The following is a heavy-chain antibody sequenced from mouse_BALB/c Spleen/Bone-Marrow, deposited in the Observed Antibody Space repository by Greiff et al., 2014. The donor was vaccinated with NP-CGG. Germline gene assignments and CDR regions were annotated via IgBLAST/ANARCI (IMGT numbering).Heavy chain of an antibody. CDR2: ISDGGTYT. D-gene: IGHD2-10*02. Sequence: EVQLVESGGGLVKPGGSLKLSCAASGFTFSDYYMYWVRQTPEKRLEWVATISDGGTYTFYPDSVKGRLTISRDNAKNNLYLQMSSLQSEDTAMYYCTRSGKRYGAMDYWGQGTSVTVSS. V-gene: IGHV5-4*02. CDR1: GFTFSDYY. CDR3: TRSGKRYGAMDY. J-gene: IGHJ4*01.